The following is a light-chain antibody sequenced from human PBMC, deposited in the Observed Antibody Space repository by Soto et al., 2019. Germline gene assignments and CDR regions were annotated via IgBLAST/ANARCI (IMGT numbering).Light chain of an antibody. CDR1: KLGHKY. CDR2: QDT. CDR3: QAWDSNTADV. V-gene: IGLV3-1*01. J-gene: IGLJ1*01. Sequence: SYELTQPPSVSVSPGQTASITCSGDKLGHKYACWYQQKPGQSPVLVVYQDTKRPSGIPERFSGSNSGNTATLTISGTQAVDEADYYCQAWDSNTADVFGTGTKVTVL.